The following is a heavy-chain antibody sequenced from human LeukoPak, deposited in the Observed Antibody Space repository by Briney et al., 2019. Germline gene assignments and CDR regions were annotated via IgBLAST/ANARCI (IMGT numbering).Heavy chain of an antibody. CDR2: IKQDGSEK. CDR1: GFTFNNYW. CDR3: ASQGYCSGGSCYSLFDY. J-gene: IGHJ4*02. V-gene: IGHV3-7*01. Sequence: GGSLRLSCAASGFTFNNYWMSWVRQAPGKGLEWVANIKQDGSEKYYVDSVKGRFTISRDNAKNSLSLQMNSLRAEDTAVYYCASQGYCSGGSCYSLFDYWGQGTLVTVSS. D-gene: IGHD2-15*01.